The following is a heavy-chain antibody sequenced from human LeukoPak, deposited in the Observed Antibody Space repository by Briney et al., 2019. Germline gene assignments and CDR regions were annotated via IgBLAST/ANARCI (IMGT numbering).Heavy chain of an antibody. Sequence: ASVKVSCKASGYTFTCYGISWVRQAPGQGLEWMGWISAYDGNTNYAQKLQGRVTMTTDTSTSTAYMELRSLRSDDTAVYYCARDTYDFWSGYYRYYYGMDVWGQGTTVTVSS. J-gene: IGHJ6*02. D-gene: IGHD3-3*01. V-gene: IGHV1-18*01. CDR2: ISAYDGNT. CDR3: ARDTYDFWSGYYRYYYGMDV. CDR1: GYTFTCYG.